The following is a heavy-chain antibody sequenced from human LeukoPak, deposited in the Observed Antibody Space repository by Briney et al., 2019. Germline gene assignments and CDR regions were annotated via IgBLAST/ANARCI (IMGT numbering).Heavy chain of an antibody. Sequence: PAGGSLRLSCAASGFTFSRHAMSWVRLAPGKGLEWVSAISGSGRSTYYADSVKGRFTIPRDNSKDTVYLEMNSLRVEDTAVYYCARDQLPYYYGSGSSNWFDPWGQGTLVTVSS. CDR2: ISGSGRST. J-gene: IGHJ5*02. D-gene: IGHD3-10*01. CDR1: GFTFSRHA. CDR3: ARDQLPYYYGSGSSNWFDP. V-gene: IGHV3-23*01.